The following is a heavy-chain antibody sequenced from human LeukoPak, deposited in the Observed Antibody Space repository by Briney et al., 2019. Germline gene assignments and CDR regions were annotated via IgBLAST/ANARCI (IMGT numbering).Heavy chain of an antibody. CDR2: ISSSGSTI. Sequence: GGSLRLSCAASGFTFSSYEMNWVRQAPGKWLEWVSYISSSGSTIYYADSVKGRFTISRDNAKNSLYLQMNSLRAEDTAVYYCARDWYDNSDAFDIWGQGTMVTVSS. CDR3: ARDWYDNSDAFDI. CDR1: GFTFSSYE. D-gene: IGHD3-9*01. J-gene: IGHJ3*02. V-gene: IGHV3-48*03.